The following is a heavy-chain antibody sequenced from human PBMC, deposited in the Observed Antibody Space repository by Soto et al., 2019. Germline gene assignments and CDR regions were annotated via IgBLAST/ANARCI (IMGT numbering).Heavy chain of an antibody. CDR2: IYYSGST. D-gene: IGHD3-10*01. Sequence: SETLSLTCTVSGGSVSSGSYYWSWIRQPPGKGLEWIGYIYYSGSTNCNPSLKSRVTISVDTSKNQFSLKLSSVTAADTAVYYCARDLRTLLWFGEWVDWFDPWGQGTLVTVSS. CDR3: ARDLRTLLWFGEWVDWFDP. CDR1: GGSVSSGSYY. V-gene: IGHV4-61*01. J-gene: IGHJ5*02.